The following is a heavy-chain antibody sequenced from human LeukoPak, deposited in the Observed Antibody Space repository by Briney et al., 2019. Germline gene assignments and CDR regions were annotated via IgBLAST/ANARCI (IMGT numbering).Heavy chain of an antibody. CDR1: EFTFSSFS. CDR2: ISSSSIT. J-gene: IGHJ4*02. Sequence: SGGSLRLSCAASEFTFSSFSMNWVRQAPGKGLEWVSYISSSSITYYADSVKGRFTISRDNAKNSLYLQMNSLRAEDTAVYYCARESILTGFDYWGQGTLVTVSS. CDR3: ARESILTGFDY. V-gene: IGHV3-21*05. D-gene: IGHD7-27*01.